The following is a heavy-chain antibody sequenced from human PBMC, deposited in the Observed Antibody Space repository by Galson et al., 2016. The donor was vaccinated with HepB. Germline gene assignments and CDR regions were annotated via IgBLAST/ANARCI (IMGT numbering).Heavy chain of an antibody. CDR2: MYSGGSK. Sequence: SLRLSCAVSGFLVNSNYMTWVRLAPGKGLEWVAIMYSGGSKQYAGSVKGRVTISRDTSSQTLFLEVSDLRAADTGIYYCARGYTSGVPFWWGQGTLVTVSS. CDR3: ARGYTSGVPFW. D-gene: IGHD2-15*01. CDR1: GFLVNSNY. V-gene: IGHV3-53*01. J-gene: IGHJ4*02.